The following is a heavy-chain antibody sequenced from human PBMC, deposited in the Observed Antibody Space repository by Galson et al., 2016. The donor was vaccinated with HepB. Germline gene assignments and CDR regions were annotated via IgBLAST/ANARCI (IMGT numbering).Heavy chain of an antibody. D-gene: IGHD4-17*01. CDR1: GRSPSDGTYY. CDR2: IYNSGSGST. Sequence: TLSLTCDVPGRSPSDGTYYWGWIRQPPGKGLEWIGSIYNSGSGSTYYNPSLKSRVTMSIDTSTKQFSLKVNSVTAADTAVYYCATFPFGDYDWDWGRRTLVTVSS. V-gene: IGHV4-39*01. CDR3: ATFPFGDYDWD. J-gene: IGHJ4*02.